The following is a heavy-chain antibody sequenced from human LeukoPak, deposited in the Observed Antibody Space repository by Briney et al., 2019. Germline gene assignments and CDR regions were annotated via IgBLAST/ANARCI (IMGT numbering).Heavy chain of an antibody. Sequence: PGESLKISCKGSGYSFTSYWIGWVRQMPGKGLEWMGIIHPDDSDTRYSPSFQGQVSISADKSINTAYLEWSSLKASDTAMYFCARRQTIIGTAFDLWGRGTLVTVSS. J-gene: IGHJ2*01. CDR1: GYSFTSYW. V-gene: IGHV5-51*01. CDR2: IHPDDSDT. CDR3: ARRQTIIGTAFDL. D-gene: IGHD1-14*01.